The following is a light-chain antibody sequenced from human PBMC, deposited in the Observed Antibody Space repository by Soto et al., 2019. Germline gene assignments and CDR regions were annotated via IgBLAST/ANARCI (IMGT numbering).Light chain of an antibody. V-gene: IGKV4-1*01. Sequence: DIVMTQSPDSLAVSLGERATINCKSSQNILYSSNNENYLAWYQQKPGQPPKLLIYWASTRESGVPDRFSGSGSGTDFTLTISRLQAEDVAVYYCQQYYRTPLTFGGGTKVEIK. CDR3: QQYYRTPLT. J-gene: IGKJ4*01. CDR2: WAS. CDR1: QNILYSSNNENY.